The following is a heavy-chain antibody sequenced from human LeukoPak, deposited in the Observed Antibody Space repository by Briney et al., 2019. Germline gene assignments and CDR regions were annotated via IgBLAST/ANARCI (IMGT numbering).Heavy chain of an antibody. J-gene: IGHJ4*02. V-gene: IGHV3-21*01. D-gene: IGHD2-15*01. CDR2: ISSSSSYI. CDR1: GFTFSSYS. Sequence: PGGSLRLSCAASGFTFSSYSMNWVRQAPGKGLEWVSSISSSSSYIYYADSVKGRFTISRDNAKNSLYLQMNSLRAEDTAVYYCARDRRYCSGGSCRVTEIECGDCPFWGQGTLVTVSS. CDR3: ARDRRYCSGGSCRVTEIECGDCPF.